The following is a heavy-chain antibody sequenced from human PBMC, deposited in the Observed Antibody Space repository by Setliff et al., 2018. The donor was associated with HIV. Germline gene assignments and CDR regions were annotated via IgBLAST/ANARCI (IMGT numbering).Heavy chain of an antibody. CDR2: IYYSGST. CDR3: ARKGNVGGWFDP. J-gene: IGHJ5*02. CDR1: GGSMNSYY. V-gene: IGHV4-59*01. D-gene: IGHD3-16*01. Sequence: TLSLTCTVSGGSMNSYYWNWIRQPPGKGLEWIGYIYYSGSTNYNPSLKSRVTISVDTSKNQFSLKLSSVTAADTAVYYCARKGNVGGWFDPWGQGTLVTVSS.